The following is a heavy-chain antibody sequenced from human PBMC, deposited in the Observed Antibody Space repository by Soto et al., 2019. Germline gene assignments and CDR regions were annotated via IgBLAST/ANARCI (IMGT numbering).Heavy chain of an antibody. V-gene: IGHV3-23*01. J-gene: IGHJ5*02. CDR3: AKDRMGASGWFDA. CDR1: GVSFSSYT. D-gene: IGHD1-26*01. Sequence: GGSLRLSCVASGVSFSSYTMNWVRQAPGKGLEWVSGVSGNGGNTYNADSVKGRFSISRHNSKKTLYLQLKSLRAEDTAIYYCAKDRMGASGWFDAWGQGTTVTVSS. CDR2: VSGNGGNT.